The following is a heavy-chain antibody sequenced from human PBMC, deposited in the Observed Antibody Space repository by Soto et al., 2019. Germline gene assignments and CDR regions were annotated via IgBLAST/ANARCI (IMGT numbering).Heavy chain of an antibody. V-gene: IGHV1-58*02. CDR1: GFTFTSSA. CDR3: ARVEMATISYYGMDV. Sequence: SVKVSCKASGFTFTSSAMQWVRQARGQRLEWIGWIVVGSGNTNYAQKFQERVTITRDMSTSTAYMELSSLRSEDTAVYYCARVEMATISYYGMDVWGQGTTVTVSS. D-gene: IGHD5-12*01. CDR2: IVVGSGNT. J-gene: IGHJ6*02.